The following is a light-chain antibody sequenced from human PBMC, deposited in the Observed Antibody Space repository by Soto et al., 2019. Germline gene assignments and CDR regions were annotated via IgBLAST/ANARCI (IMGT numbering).Light chain of an antibody. Sequence: EIVMTQSPATLSVSPGERATLSCRASQSVSSNLAWYQQKPGQAPRLLIYGASTRATGIPARFSGSGSGTEFTLTISSLQSEDFAVYYCQQYTNWPPRVLTFGGGTKVEIK. CDR3: QQYTNWPPRVLT. V-gene: IGKV3-15*01. CDR1: QSVSSN. J-gene: IGKJ4*01. CDR2: GAS.